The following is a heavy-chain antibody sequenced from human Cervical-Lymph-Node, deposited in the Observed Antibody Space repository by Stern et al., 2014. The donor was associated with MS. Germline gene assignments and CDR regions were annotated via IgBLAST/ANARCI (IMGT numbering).Heavy chain of an antibody. Sequence: QVQLVESGGGVVQPGRSLRLSCAASGFTFSSYGMHWVRQAPGKGLEWVAVIWDDGSNKYYADSVKGRFTISRDNSKNTLYLQMNSLRAEDTAVYYCARDSYSTSWYNYFDYWGQGTLVTVSS. CDR3: ARDSYSTSWYNYFDY. V-gene: IGHV3-33*01. D-gene: IGHD6-13*01. CDR1: GFTFSSYG. J-gene: IGHJ4*02. CDR2: IWDDGSNK.